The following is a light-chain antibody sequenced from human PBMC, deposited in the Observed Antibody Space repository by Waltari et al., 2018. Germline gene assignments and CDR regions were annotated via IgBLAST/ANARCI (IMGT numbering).Light chain of an antibody. CDR2: YDS. J-gene: IGLJ1*01. CDR3: HVWHPDMDPGV. Sequence: YALTQPPSVSVAPGTTARITCGGDHIGSFSVHWYQQKPGQAPVLVIFYDSDRPSGIPERFSGSNSGNTATLTISSVEAGDEAKYYCHVWHPDMDPGVFGPGTEVSV. CDR1: HIGSFS. V-gene: IGLV3-21*04.